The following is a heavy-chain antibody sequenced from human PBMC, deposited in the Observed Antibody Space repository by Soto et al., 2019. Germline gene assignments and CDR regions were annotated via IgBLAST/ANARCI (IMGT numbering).Heavy chain of an antibody. D-gene: IGHD1-26*01. V-gene: IGHV1-8*01. J-gene: IGHJ4*02. CDR1: GYSFTSLD. Sequence: ASVKVSCKASGYSFTSLDINWVRQTAGQGLEWMGWMQPSNGRKGYAQKFQGRVTMTRDPAINTAYMEMTTLTSGDTAFYYCARGVSAGVDYWGQGTMVTVSS. CDR3: ARGVSAGVDY. CDR2: MQPSNGRK.